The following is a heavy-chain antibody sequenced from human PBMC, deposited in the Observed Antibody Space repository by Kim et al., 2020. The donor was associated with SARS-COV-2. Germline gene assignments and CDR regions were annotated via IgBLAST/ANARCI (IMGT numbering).Heavy chain of an antibody. D-gene: IGHD1-26*01. Sequence: SETLSLTCAVYGGSFSGYYWSWIRQPPGKGLEWIGEINHSGSTNYNPSLKSRVTISVDTSKNQFSLKLSSVTAADTAVYYCARGWESQTGFDPWGQGTLVTVSS. J-gene: IGHJ5*02. CDR2: INHSGST. CDR1: GGSFSGYY. CDR3: ARGWESQTGFDP. V-gene: IGHV4-34*01.